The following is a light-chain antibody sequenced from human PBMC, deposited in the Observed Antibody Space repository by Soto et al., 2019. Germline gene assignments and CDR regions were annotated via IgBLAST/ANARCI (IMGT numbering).Light chain of an antibody. CDR2: KAS. Sequence: DIQMTQSPSTLSASVGDRVTITCRASQFMSVWLAWYQQKPGTAPKLLIYKASSLESGVPTRFSGSGSGTEFTLTISSLQPDDSATYYCQQYNSLPLTFGPGTKVDIK. J-gene: IGKJ3*01. V-gene: IGKV1-5*03. CDR3: QQYNSLPLT. CDR1: QFMSVW.